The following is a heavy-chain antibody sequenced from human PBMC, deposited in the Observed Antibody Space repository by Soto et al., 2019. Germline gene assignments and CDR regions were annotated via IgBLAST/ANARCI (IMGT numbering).Heavy chain of an antibody. Sequence: ASVKVSCKASGYSFSFYGINWVRQAPGQGLEWMGWINPTAGTSNYAQKFQGRVTITADKSTNTVYMELSSLTSEDTAVYYCAREGLVLVPSTVNSDYYYYAMDVWGQGTTVTVSS. CDR3: AREGLVLVPSTVNSDYYYYAMDV. V-gene: IGHV1-18*01. CDR2: INPTAGTS. J-gene: IGHJ6*02. D-gene: IGHD2-2*01. CDR1: GYSFSFYG.